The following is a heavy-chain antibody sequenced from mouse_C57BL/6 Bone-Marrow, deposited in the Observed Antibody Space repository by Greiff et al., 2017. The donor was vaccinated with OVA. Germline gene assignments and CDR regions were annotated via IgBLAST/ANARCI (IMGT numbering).Heavy chain of an antibody. V-gene: IGHV1-67*01. J-gene: IGHJ3*01. CDR2: ISTYYGDA. CDR3: ARWLLRGTWFAY. CDR1: GYTFTDYA. D-gene: IGHD2-3*01. Sequence: QVQLQQSGPELVRPGVSVKISCKGSGYTFTDYAMHWVNQSHAKSLEWIGDISTYYGDASYNQKFKDKATMTVDKSASTAYMELARLTSEDSAVYYCARWLLRGTWFAYWGQGTLVTVSA.